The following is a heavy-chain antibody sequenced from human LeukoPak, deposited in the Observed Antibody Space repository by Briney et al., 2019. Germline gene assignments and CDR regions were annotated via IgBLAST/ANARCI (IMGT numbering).Heavy chain of an antibody. CDR1: GFTFSSYG. J-gene: IGHJ4*02. V-gene: IGHV3-48*04. CDR3: ARVAVRGYYFDY. D-gene: IGHD3-10*02. Sequence: GGSLRLSCAASGFTFSSYGMHWVRQAPGKGLEWVSYISSSGSTIYYADSVKGRFTISRDNAKNSLYLQMNSLRAEDTAVYYCARVAVRGYYFDYWGQGTLVTVSS. CDR2: ISSSGSTI.